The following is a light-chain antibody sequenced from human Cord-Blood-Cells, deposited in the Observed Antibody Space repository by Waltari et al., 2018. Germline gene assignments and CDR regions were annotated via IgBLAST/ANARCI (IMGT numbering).Light chain of an antibody. CDR2: QDS. J-gene: IGLJ2*01. CDR1: KLGDKY. V-gene: IGLV3-1*01. Sequence: SYELTQPPSVSVSPGQTASITCSGDKLGDKYACWYQQTPGQAPVLVIYQDSKRPSGIPGRFSGSNSGNTATLTISGTQAMDEADYYCQAWDSSTEVVFGGGTKLTVL. CDR3: QAWDSSTEVV.